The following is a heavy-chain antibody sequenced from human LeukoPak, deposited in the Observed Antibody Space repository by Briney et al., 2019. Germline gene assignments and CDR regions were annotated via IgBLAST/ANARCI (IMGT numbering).Heavy chain of an antibody. CDR1: GFTFSTYA. D-gene: IGHD2-21*02. Sequence: GWSLRLSRAASGFTFSTYAMNGVRQAPGKGLEWVSVISVRGDGTFYADSVKGRFSISRDTSKSTLSLQMNSLRAEDTAVYYCAKARGLAVVTAIDSWGQGTLVTVSS. J-gene: IGHJ4*02. CDR2: ISVRGDGT. CDR3: AKARGLAVVTAIDS. V-gene: IGHV3-23*01.